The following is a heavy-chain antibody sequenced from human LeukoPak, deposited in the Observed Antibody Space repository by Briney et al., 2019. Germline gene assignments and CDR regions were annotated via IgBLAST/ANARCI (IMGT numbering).Heavy chain of an antibody. CDR2: ISGSGDST. CDR3: AKADGSYKTLIDY. V-gene: IGHV3-23*01. J-gene: IGHJ4*02. D-gene: IGHD3-10*01. CDR1: GFTFSICA. Sequence: GGSLRLSCAASGFTFSICAMNWVRQAPGKGLEWVSGISGSGDSTYYADSVKGRFTISRDSSKNTVYLQMNSLRAEDTAVYYCAKADGSYKTLIDYWGQGTLVTVSS.